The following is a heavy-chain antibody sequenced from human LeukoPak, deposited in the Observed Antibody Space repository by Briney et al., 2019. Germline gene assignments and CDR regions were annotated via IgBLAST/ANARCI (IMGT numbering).Heavy chain of an antibody. CDR3: ARDGRDGYNGYYFDY. D-gene: IGHD5-24*01. J-gene: IGHJ4*02. CDR2: VFYSEST. Sequence: SETLSLTCTVSGGSISSGSHYWGWIRQPPGKGLEWIGSVFYSESTYYNPSLKSRVTISVDTSKNQFSLKLSSVTAADTAVYYCARDGRDGYNGYYFDYWGQGTLVTVSS. CDR1: GGSISSGSHY. V-gene: IGHV4-39*07.